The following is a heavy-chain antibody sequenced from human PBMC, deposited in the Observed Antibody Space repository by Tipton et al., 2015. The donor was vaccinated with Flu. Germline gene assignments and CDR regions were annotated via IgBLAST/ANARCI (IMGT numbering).Heavy chain of an antibody. CDR2: IYHSGSR. V-gene: IGHV4-59*02. CDR1: GDSVSSYY. J-gene: IGHJ5*02. D-gene: IGHD4-11*01. CDR3: ARRDYSNYVSEPKNWFDP. Sequence: GLVKPSETLSLTCTVSGDSVSSYYWSWIRQPPGKGLEWVGYIYHSGSRNFNPSLKSRVTMSVDTSKNQFFLQLRSVTAADTAVYYCARRDYSNYVSEPKNWFDPWGQGTLVTVSS.